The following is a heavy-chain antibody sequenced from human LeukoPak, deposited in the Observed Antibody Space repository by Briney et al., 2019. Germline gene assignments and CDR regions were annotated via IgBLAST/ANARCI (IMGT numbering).Heavy chain of an antibody. J-gene: IGHJ4*02. D-gene: IGHD6-19*01. Sequence: GGSLRLSCAASGFTFSSYWMHWVRQAPGKGLVWVSRINSDGSSTSYADSVKGRFTISRDNAKNTLYLQMDSLRAEDTAVYYCARDRQWLVPPEWGQGTLVTVSS. CDR1: GFTFSSYW. CDR2: INSDGSST. V-gene: IGHV3-74*01. CDR3: ARDRQWLVPPE.